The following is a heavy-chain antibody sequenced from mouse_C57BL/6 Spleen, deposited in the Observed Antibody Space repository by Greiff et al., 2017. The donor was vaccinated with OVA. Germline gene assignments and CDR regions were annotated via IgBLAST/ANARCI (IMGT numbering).Heavy chain of an antibody. D-gene: IGHD2-1*01. Sequence: EVQLVESGGGLVQPGGSLKLSCAASGFTFSDYYMYWVRQTPEKRLEWVAYISNGGGSTYYPDTVKGRFTISRDNAKNTLYLQMRRLKSEDTAMYYCARQGNYGIYFDYWGQGTTLTVSS. CDR1: GFTFSDYY. V-gene: IGHV5-12*01. CDR3: ARQGNYGIYFDY. J-gene: IGHJ2*01. CDR2: ISNGGGST.